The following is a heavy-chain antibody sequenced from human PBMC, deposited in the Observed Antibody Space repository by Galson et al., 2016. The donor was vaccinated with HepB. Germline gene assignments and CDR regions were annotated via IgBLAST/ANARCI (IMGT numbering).Heavy chain of an antibody. J-gene: IGHJ3*02. CDR3: MGGPFGVRI. V-gene: IGHV3-66*01. D-gene: IGHD3-3*01. CDR1: GFTVSNNY. Sequence: LRLSCAVSGFTVSNNYMSWVRQAPGKGLEWVSLIYSGGGTHYADSVKGRFTISRDNSKNTLNFQMNSLRAEDTAVYYCMGGPFGVRIWGQGTAVTVSS. CDR2: IYSGGGT.